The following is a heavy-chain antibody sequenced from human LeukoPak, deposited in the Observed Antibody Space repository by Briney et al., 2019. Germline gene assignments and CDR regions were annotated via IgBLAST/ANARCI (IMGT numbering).Heavy chain of an antibody. J-gene: IGHJ4*02. Sequence: GGSLRLSCAASGFTFSSYSMNWVRQAPGKGLEWVSSINSDSSLIFYAESVKGRFTISRDNARNSLYLQMNSLRAEDTAVYYCIRDLFDDYSLDYWGQGALVTVSS. CDR1: GFTFSSYS. D-gene: IGHD3-16*01. CDR3: IRDLFDDYSLDY. CDR2: INSDSSLI. V-gene: IGHV3-21*01.